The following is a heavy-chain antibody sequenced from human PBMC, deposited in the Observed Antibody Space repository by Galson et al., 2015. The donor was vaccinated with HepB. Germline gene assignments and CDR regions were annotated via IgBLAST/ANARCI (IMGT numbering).Heavy chain of an antibody. CDR3: ARGAGNSWYSSLDL. J-gene: IGHJ5*02. CDR2: IIPIFGTA. Sequence: SVKVSCKASGGTFSTYAFSWVRQAPGQGLEWMGGIIPIFGTANYAQKFQGRVTITADESTSTAHMELSSLRSEDTAVYYCARGAGNSWYSSLDLWGQGTLVTVSS. CDR1: GGTFSTYA. V-gene: IGHV1-69*13. D-gene: IGHD6-13*01.